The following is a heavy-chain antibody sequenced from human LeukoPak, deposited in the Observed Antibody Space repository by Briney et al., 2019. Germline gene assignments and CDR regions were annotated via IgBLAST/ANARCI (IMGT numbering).Heavy chain of an antibody. CDR2: IYSGGST. D-gene: IGHD4-17*01. J-gene: IGHJ6*02. V-gene: IGHV3-66*01. Sequence: GGSLRLSCPASGFTVSSNYMSWVRQAPGKGLEWVSVIYSGGSTYYADSVKGRFTISRDNSKNTLYLQMNSLRAEDTAVYYCVIGVTTTYYYGMDVWGQGTTVTVSS. CDR3: VIGVTTTYYYGMDV. CDR1: GFTVSSNY.